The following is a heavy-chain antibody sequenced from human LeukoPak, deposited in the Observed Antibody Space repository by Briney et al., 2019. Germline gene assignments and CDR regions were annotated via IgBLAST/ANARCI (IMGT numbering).Heavy chain of an antibody. CDR2: SNHSGST. CDR1: GGSFSGYY. V-gene: IGHV4-34*01. CDR3: ARGSRPTLNWFDP. D-gene: IGHD6-13*01. J-gene: IGHJ5*02. Sequence: SETLSLTFAVYGGSFSGYYWSWIRQPPGKGLEWIGESNHSGSTNYNPSLKSRVTISVDTSKNQFYLKLSSVIGADTAVYYCARGSRPTLNWFDPWGQGTMVTVSS.